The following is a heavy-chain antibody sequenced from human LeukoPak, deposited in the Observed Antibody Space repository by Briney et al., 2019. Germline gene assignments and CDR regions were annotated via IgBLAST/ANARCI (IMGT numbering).Heavy chain of an antibody. J-gene: IGHJ5*02. V-gene: IGHV4-59*01. CDR1: GGSISSYY. CDR2: IYYSGST. D-gene: IGHD3-22*01. Sequence: SETLSLTCTVSGGSISSYYWSWIRQPAGKGLEWIGYIYYSGSTNYNPSLKSRVTISVDTSKNQFSLKLSSVTAADTAVYYCARTYDSSGYYYSSYWFDPWGQGTLVTVSS. CDR3: ARTYDSSGYYYSSYWFDP.